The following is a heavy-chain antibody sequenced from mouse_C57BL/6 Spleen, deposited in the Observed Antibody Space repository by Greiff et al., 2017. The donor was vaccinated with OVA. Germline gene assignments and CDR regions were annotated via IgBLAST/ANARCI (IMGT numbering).Heavy chain of an antibody. CDR3: ARRYYDPPYYFDY. D-gene: IGHD2-4*01. CDR1: GYTFTSYW. Sequence: QVHVKQPGAELVKPGASVKLSCKASGYTFTSYWMHWVKQRPGQGLEWIGMIHPNSCSTNYNEKFKSKATLTVDKSSSTAYMQLSSLTSEDSAVYYCARRYYDPPYYFDYWGQGTTLTVSS. V-gene: IGHV1-64*01. J-gene: IGHJ2*01. CDR2: IHPNSCST.